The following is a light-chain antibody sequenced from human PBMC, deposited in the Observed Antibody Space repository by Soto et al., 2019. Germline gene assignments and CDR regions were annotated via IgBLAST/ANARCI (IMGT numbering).Light chain of an antibody. CDR1: QSVSSN. CDR2: GAS. V-gene: IGKV3-15*01. Sequence: ETLMTQSPGTLSVSPGERATLSCRASQSVSSNLAWYQQKPGQAPRLLIYGASTRATAIPARFSGSGSGTEFNLTISSLQSEDFAVYCCQQYNNWPGTFGQGTKLEIK. J-gene: IGKJ2*01. CDR3: QQYNNWPGT.